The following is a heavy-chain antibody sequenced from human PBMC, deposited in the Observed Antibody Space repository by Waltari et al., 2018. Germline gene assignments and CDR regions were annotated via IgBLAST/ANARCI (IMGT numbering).Heavy chain of an antibody. CDR2: INYTGGT. J-gene: IGHJ4*02. Sequence: QVQLQQWGAGLLKTSETLSLTCAVYGGSFSDYYWSWIRQPPGKGLEWSGEINYTGGTTYRPSLQSRVTRSVDTAKNQFSLKLSSVTAADTAVYFCARKGYTSSWYNYWGQGTLVTVSS. V-gene: IGHV4-34*01. D-gene: IGHD6-13*01. CDR1: GGSFSDYY. CDR3: ARKGYTSSWYNY.